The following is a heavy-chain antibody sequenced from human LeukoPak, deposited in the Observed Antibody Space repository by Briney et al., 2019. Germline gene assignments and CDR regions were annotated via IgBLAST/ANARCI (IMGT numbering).Heavy chain of an antibody. CDR2: FDPEDGET. CDR1: GYTLTELS. J-gene: IGHJ3*02. CDR3: ATVDWNDASGAFDI. D-gene: IGHD1-1*01. V-gene: IGHV1-24*01. Sequence: ASVTVSCKVSGYTLTELSMHWVRQAPGKGLEWMGGFDPEDGETIYAQEFQGRVTMTEDTSTDTAYMELSSLRSEDTAVYYCATVDWNDASGAFDIWGQGTMVTVSS.